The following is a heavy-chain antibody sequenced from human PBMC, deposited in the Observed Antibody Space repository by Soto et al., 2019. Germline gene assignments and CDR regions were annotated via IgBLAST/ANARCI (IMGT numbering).Heavy chain of an antibody. D-gene: IGHD2-15*01. J-gene: IGHJ5*02. V-gene: IGHV4-31*03. CDR3: AREKTSAATNWFDP. CDR1: GGSISSGGYY. CDR2: IYYSGST. Sequence: SETLSLTCTVSGGSISSGGYYWSWIRQHPGKGLEWIGYIYYSGSTYYNPSLKSRVTISVDTSKNQFSLKLSSVTAADTAVYYCAREKTSAATNWFDPWGQGTLVTVS.